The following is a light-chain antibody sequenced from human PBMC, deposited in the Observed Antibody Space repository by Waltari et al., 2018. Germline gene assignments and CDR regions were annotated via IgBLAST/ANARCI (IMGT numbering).Light chain of an antibody. CDR1: KLGDNY. CDR3: QAWDSTTVV. V-gene: IGLV3-1*01. CDR2: HDG. Sequence: SYELIQPPSVSVSPGQTASITCSGVKLGDNYACWYQQRPGQSPVLVIYHDGKGPSGIPDRFSGSNSGNTATLTISGTQAMDEADYYCQAWDSTTVVFGGGTKLTGL. J-gene: IGLJ2*01.